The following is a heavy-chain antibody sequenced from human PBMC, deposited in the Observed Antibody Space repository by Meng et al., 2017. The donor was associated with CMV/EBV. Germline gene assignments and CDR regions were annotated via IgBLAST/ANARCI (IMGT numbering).Heavy chain of an antibody. D-gene: IGHD2-15*01. CDR1: GFTFSSYA. CDR3: ARDRGGDIAPYYYYGMDV. Sequence: ETLSLTCAASGFTFSSYAMSWVRQAPGKGLEWVSAISGSGGSTYYADSVKGRFIISRDNSKNTLYLQMNSLRAEDTAVYYCARDRGGDIAPYYYYGMDVWGQGTTVTVSS. J-gene: IGHJ6*02. V-gene: IGHV3-23*01. CDR2: ISGSGGST.